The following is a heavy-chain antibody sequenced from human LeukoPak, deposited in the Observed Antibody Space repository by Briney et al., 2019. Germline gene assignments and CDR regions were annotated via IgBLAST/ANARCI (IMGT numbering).Heavy chain of an antibody. V-gene: IGHV4-39*01. CDR2: IYYSGST. D-gene: IGHD2-15*01. CDR1: GGSISSSSYY. Sequence: SETLSLTCTVSGGSISSSSYYWSWIRQPPGKGLEWIGSIYYSGSTYYNPSLKSRVTISVDTSKNQFSLKLSSVNAADTAVYYCARYCSGGSCYLDYWGQGTLVTVSS. J-gene: IGHJ4*02. CDR3: ARYCSGGSCYLDY.